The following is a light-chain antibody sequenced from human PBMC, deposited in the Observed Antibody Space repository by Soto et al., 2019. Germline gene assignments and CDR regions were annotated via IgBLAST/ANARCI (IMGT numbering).Light chain of an antibody. J-gene: IGLJ2*01. CDR2: STN. CDR1: SGSVSTSHY. V-gene: IGLV8-61*01. CDR3: VLYMGSGSVV. Sequence: QAVVTQEPSFSVSPGGTVTLTCGLSSGSVSTSHYPGWYQQTPGQAPRTLIYSTNTRSSGVPDRFSGSILGNKAALTITGAQADDESDYYCVLYMGSGSVVFGGGTKVTV.